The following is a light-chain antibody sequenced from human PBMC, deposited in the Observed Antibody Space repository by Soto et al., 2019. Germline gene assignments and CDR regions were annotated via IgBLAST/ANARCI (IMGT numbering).Light chain of an antibody. V-gene: IGLV2-14*03. J-gene: IGLJ2*01. CDR1: SSDVGGYNY. CDR2: DVS. Sequence: QSALTQPASVSGSPGQSITISCTGTSSDVGGYNYVSWYQQHPGKAPKLMIYDVSNRPSGVSNRFSGSKSGNTASLTISGLQAEDEADYYCRSYSSRRTLFGGGTQLTVL. CDR3: RSYSSRRTL.